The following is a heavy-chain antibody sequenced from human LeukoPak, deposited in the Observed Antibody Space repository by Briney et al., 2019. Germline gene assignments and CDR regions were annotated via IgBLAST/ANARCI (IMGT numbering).Heavy chain of an antibody. V-gene: IGHV3-48*03. CDR2: ISSSGSTI. CDR3: ARDGGPAYSSSWYLY. D-gene: IGHD6-13*01. J-gene: IGHJ4*02. CDR1: GFTFSSYE. Sequence: GGSLRLSCAASGFTFSSYEMNWVRQAPGKGLEWVSYISSSGSTIYYADSVKGRFTISRDNAKNSLYLQMNSLRAEDTAVYYCARDGGPAYSSSWYLYWGQGTLVTVSS.